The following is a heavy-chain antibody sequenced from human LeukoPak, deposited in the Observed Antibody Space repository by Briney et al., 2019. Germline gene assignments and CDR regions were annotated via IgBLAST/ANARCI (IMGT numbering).Heavy chain of an antibody. Sequence: SETLSLTCAVYDGSFSGYYWSWIRQPPGKGLEWIGEINHSANINYNPSLKSRVTISVDTSKNPFSLKLSSVTAADTAVYYCASFLTTYDLKIDYWGQGTLVTVSS. J-gene: IGHJ4*02. V-gene: IGHV4-34*01. CDR3: ASFLTTYDLKIDY. CDR1: DGSFSGYY. CDR2: INHSANI. D-gene: IGHD3-3*01.